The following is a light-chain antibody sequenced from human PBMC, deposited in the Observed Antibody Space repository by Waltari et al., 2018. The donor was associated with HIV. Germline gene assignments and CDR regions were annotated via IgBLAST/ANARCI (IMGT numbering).Light chain of an antibody. CDR3: STWDYSLSAPL. V-gene: IGLV1-36*01. CDR1: SNNVGTYA. J-gene: IGLJ2*01. Sequence: QSALTQEVSVSGTVGQKVTLSCTGNSNNVGTYAVGWYQQISHGAPKTVMFGDSLPPWIPDRFSGSKSGTTASLTISGLQPEDDADYYCSTWDYSLSAPLFGGGTKLTVL. CDR2: GDS.